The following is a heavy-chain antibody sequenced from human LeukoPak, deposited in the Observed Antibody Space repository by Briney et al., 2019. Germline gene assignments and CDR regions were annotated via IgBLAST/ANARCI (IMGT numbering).Heavy chain of an antibody. Sequence: SQTLSLTCTVSGGSISSGGYYWSWVRQHPGKGLARIVYIYYSGSTYYNPSLKSRVTISVDTSKNQFSLKLSSVTAADTAVYYCASQARLGGYTYYYYGMDVWGQGTTVTVSS. V-gene: IGHV4-31*03. CDR3: ASQARLGGYTYYYYGMDV. CDR2: IYYSGST. J-gene: IGHJ6*02. CDR1: GGSISSGGYY. D-gene: IGHD5-12*01.